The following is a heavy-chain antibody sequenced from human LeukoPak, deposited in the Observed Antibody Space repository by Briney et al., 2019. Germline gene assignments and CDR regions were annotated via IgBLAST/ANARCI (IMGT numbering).Heavy chain of an antibody. CDR2: INPNSSGT. Sequence: ASVKVSCKASGYTFTGYYMHWVRQAPGQGLEWMGWINPNSSGTNYAQKFQGWVTMTRDTSISTAYMELSRLRSDDTAVYYCARDITGTTGLGVDAFDIWGQGQWSPSLQ. CDR3: ARDITGTTGLGVDAFDI. D-gene: IGHD1-20*01. V-gene: IGHV1-2*04. CDR1: GYTFTGYY. J-gene: IGHJ3*02.